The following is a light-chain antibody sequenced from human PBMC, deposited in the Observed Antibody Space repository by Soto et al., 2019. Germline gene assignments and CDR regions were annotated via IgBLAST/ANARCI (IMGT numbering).Light chain of an antibody. CDR3: QQYNSHFT. J-gene: IGKJ3*01. V-gene: IGKV1-5*03. CDR2: KAS. Sequence: DIQMTQSPSTLSASVGDRVTITCRASQSISSWLAWYQQKPGKAPKLLIYKASSLESGVPSRFSGSGSGTEFTLTISSLQPDDFATYYFQQYNSHFTVGPGTKVDIK. CDR1: QSISSW.